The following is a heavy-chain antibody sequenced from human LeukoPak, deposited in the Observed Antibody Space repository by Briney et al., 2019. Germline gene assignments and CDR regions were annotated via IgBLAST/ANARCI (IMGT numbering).Heavy chain of an antibody. Sequence: GASVTVSFKASGYTFTTYGISWVRQAPGQGLEWMGWISAYNGQTNHTHNLQGRVSMTIDTSTSTAYMELRSLRSDDTAVYYCARCGGSYYVHRWFDPWGQGTLVTVSS. CDR3: ARCGGSYYVHRWFDP. J-gene: IGHJ5*02. CDR1: GYTFTTYG. CDR2: ISAYNGQT. D-gene: IGHD1-26*01. V-gene: IGHV1-18*01.